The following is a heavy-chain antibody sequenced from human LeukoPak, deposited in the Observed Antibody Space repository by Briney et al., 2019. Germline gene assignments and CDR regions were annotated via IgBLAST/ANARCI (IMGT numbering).Heavy chain of an antibody. CDR1: GFTFSSYG. CDR3: AKDSSYYYDSSGYYDDYYFDY. V-gene: IGHV3-30*02. D-gene: IGHD3-22*01. CDR2: IRYDGSNK. Sequence: GGSLRLSCAASGFTFSSYGKHWVRQAPGKGLEWVASIRYDGSNKYYADSVKGRFTISRDNSKNTLYLQMNSLRAEDTAVYYCAKDSSYYYDSSGYYDDYYFDYWGQGTLVTVSS. J-gene: IGHJ4*02.